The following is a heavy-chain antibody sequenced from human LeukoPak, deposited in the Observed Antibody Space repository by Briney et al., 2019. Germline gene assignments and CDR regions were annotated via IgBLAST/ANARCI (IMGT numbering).Heavy chain of an antibody. Sequence: GRSLRLSYAASGFTFGDTWMNWVRQVPGQGLEWVANIKQDGSEKFYVASVKGRFTISRDNGKSSLYLQMNSLRAEDTAVYYCARDYDSSGYYFRFYYYYGMDVWGQGTTVTVSS. V-gene: IGHV3-7*01. CDR3: ARDYDSSGYYFRFYYYYGMDV. J-gene: IGHJ6*02. CDR1: GFTFGDTW. D-gene: IGHD3-22*01. CDR2: IKQDGSEK.